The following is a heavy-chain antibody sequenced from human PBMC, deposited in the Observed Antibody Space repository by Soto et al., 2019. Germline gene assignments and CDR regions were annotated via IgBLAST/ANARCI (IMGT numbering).Heavy chain of an antibody. J-gene: IGHJ4*02. CDR3: TRDAKYYDILTGYFVNDY. V-gene: IGHV1-18*01. D-gene: IGHD3-9*01. Sequence: QVQLVQSGAEVKKPGASVKVSCKASGYTFSNFGISWVRQAPGQGLEWLGWISTDNGNTKFAQKFQGRVTMTADTAATTAYMELRSLRSDDTAVYFCTRDAKYYDILTGYFVNDYWGQGTLVTVYS. CDR1: GYTFSNFG. CDR2: ISTDNGNT.